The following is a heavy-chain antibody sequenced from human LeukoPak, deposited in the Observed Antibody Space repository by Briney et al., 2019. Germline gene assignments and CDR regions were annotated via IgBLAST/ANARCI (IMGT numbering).Heavy chain of an antibody. CDR2: INSDGSNT. CDR3: ARDGYSSSWTLFDY. Sequence: GGSLRLSRTASGFTLTGYWMHWVRQGPGKGLVWVSRINSDGSNTHYVDFVKGRFTISRDNAKNSLYLQMNSLRAEDTAVYYCARDGYSSSWTLFDYWGQGTLVTVSS. CDR1: GFTLTGYW. J-gene: IGHJ4*02. V-gene: IGHV3-74*01. D-gene: IGHD6-13*01.